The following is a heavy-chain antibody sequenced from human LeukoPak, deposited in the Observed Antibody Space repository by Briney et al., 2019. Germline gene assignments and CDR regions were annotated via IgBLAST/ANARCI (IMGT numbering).Heavy chain of an antibody. J-gene: IGHJ6*04. V-gene: IGHV1-18*04. Sequence: GASVKVSCKASGYTFTSYGISWVRQAPGQGLEWMGWISAYNGNTNYAQKLQGRVTMTTDTSTSTAYMELRSLRSDDTAVYYCARDFNYGDHDLLYYGMDVWGKGTRVTVSS. CDR1: GYTFTSYG. CDR2: ISAYNGNT. CDR3: ARDFNYGDHDLLYYGMDV. D-gene: IGHD4-17*01.